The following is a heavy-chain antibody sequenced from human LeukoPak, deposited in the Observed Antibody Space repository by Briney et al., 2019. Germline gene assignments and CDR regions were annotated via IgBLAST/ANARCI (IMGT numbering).Heavy chain of an antibody. CDR3: ARCGYSSSWYAGY. J-gene: IGHJ4*02. CDR1: GFTFSSYW. CDR2: IKQDGSEK. Sequence: GGSLRLSCAASGFTFSSYWMSWVRQAPGKGPEWVANIKQDGSEKHCVGSVKGRFTISRDNAKNSLYLQMNSLRVEDTAVYFCARCGYSSSWYAGYWGLGTRVTVSS. V-gene: IGHV3-7*01. D-gene: IGHD6-13*01.